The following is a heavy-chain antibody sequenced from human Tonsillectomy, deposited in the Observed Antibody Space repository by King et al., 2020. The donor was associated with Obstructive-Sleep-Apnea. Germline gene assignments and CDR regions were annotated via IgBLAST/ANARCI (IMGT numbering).Heavy chain of an antibody. D-gene: IGHD3-22*01. CDR2: ISNGGDFT. CDR3: ARERAFDYETGRGAFDI. J-gene: IGHJ3*02. CDR1: KFAFSDHY. V-gene: IGHV3-11*06. Sequence: VQLVESGGGLVKPGESLRLSCAASKFAFSDHYMNWIRQAPGKGLEWVSYISNGGDFTNYADSVKGRFTISRDNAKKSVYLQMNNLRADDTAVYYCARERAFDYETGRGAFDIWGQGTMVTVSS.